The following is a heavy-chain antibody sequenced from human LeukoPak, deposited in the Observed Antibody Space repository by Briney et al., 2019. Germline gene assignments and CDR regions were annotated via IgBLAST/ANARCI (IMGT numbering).Heavy chain of an antibody. Sequence: GGSLRLSCAASGFSISNYNMNWVRQAPGKGLEWVSSISSSSGYMSYADSVKGRFTISRDNAKNSLYLQMNSLRAEDTAVYYCAKDRQWVYSSSSSFDYWGQGTLATVSS. J-gene: IGHJ4*02. V-gene: IGHV3-21*01. CDR3: AKDRQWVYSSSSSFDY. CDR2: ISSSSGYM. CDR1: GFSISNYN. D-gene: IGHD6-6*01.